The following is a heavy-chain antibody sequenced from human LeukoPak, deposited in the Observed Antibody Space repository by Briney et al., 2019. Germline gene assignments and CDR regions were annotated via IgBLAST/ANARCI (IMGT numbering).Heavy chain of an antibody. CDR1: GGSLNGHY. Sequence: PSETRSLTCAVYGGSLNGHYWSWIRQPPGKGLEWIGEGSESGGTKFNPSLKSRVTISADTSKNQFSLKLNSVTAADTAVYYCVRGMGERSGYFDYWGQGTLVTVSS. J-gene: IGHJ4*02. D-gene: IGHD3-22*01. CDR3: VRGMGERSGYFDY. V-gene: IGHV4-34*01. CDR2: GSESGGT.